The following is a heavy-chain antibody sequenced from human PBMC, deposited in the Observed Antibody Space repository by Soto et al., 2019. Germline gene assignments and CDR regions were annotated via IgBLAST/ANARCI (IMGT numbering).Heavy chain of an antibody. V-gene: IGHV3-48*01. CDR3: ARVQGYCTNGVCYDPSSSWPESDY. D-gene: IGHD2-8*01. J-gene: IGHJ4*02. CDR2: ISSSSSTI. CDR1: GFTFSSYS. Sequence: GGSLRLSCAASGFTFSSYSMNWVRQAPGKGLEWVSYISSSSSTIYYADSVKGRFTISRYNAKNSLYLQMNSLRAEDTAVYYCARVQGYCTNGVCYDPSSSWPESDYWGQGTLVTVSS.